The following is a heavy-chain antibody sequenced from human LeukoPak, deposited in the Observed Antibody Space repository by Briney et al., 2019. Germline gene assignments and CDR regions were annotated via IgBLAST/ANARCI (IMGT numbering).Heavy chain of an antibody. V-gene: IGHV1-2*02. Sequence: GASVKVSCKASGYTFTGYYMHWVRQAPGQGLEWMGWINPNSGGTNYAQKFQGRVTMTRDTSISTAYMELSRLRSDDTAVYYRARDNPELQYYYYYGMDVWGQGTTVTVSS. D-gene: IGHD1-7*01. CDR1: GYTFTGYY. J-gene: IGHJ6*02. CDR3: ARDNPELQYYYYYGMDV. CDR2: INPNSGGT.